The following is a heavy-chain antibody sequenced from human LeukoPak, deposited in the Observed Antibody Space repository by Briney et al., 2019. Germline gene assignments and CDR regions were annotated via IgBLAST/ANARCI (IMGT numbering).Heavy chain of an antibody. D-gene: IGHD3-22*01. CDR3: AREDSSGFYDY. CDR1: GYTFTGYY. Sequence: ASVKVSCKASGYTFTGYYMHWVRQAPGQGLEWMGWINPNSGGTNYAQKFQGWVTMTRDTSISTAYMELSRLRSEDTAVYYCAREDSSGFYDYWGQGTLVTVSS. V-gene: IGHV1-2*04. CDR2: INPNSGGT. J-gene: IGHJ4*02.